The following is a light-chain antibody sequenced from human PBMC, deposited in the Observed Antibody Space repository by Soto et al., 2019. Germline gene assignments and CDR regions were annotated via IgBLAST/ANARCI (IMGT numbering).Light chain of an antibody. Sequence: RVRKQSPATLSVSPGERATLSCRASQSVSSNLAWYQKKPGQAPRLLIFGASTRATGIPARFSGSGSGTEFNLTISRLQSEEFAVYECQQYNSWPLACGGGTKLEIK. CDR2: GAS. V-gene: IGKV3D-15*01. J-gene: IGKJ4*01. CDR1: QSVSSN. CDR3: QQYNSWPLA.